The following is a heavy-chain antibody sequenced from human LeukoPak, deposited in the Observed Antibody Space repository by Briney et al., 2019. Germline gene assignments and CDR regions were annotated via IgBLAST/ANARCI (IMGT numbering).Heavy chain of an antibody. CDR2: IRYDGSNK. CDR3: AKGTSKTSYYPANPEYFQH. J-gene: IGHJ1*01. V-gene: IGHV3-30*02. CDR1: GFTFSSYG. Sequence: PGGSLRLSCAASGFTFSSYGMHWVRQAPGKGLEWVAFIRYDGSNKYYADSVKGRFTISRDNSKNTLYLQMNSLRAEDTAVYYCAKGTSKTSYYPANPEYFQHWGQGTLVTVSS. D-gene: IGHD3-10*01.